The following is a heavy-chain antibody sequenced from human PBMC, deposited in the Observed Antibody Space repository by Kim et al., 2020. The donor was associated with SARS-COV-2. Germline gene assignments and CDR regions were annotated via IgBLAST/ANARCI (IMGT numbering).Heavy chain of an antibody. CDR1: GFTVSSNY. J-gene: IGHJ6*02. Sequence: GGSLRLSCAASGFTVSSNYMSWVRQAPGKGLEWVSVIYSGGSTYYADSVKGRFTISRDNSKNTLYLQMNSLRAEDTAVYYCARDWVVPAATTYYYYYGMDVWGQGTTVTVSS. D-gene: IGHD2-2*01. CDR3: ARDWVVPAATTYYYYYGMDV. CDR2: IYSGGST. V-gene: IGHV3-53*01.